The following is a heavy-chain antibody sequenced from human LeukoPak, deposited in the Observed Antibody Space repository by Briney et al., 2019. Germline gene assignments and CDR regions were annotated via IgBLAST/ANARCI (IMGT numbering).Heavy chain of an antibody. CDR1: GFTFSTYS. V-gene: IGHV3-48*02. CDR2: ISSSATDI. Sequence: GGSLRLSCAASGFTFSTYSMNWVRQAPGKGLEWPLYISSSATDIYYADSLRGRFTISRDNANNSLYLQMNSLRDEDTAVYYCARDPGGGFSDFDLWGQGTMVTVSS. D-gene: IGHD5-12*01. J-gene: IGHJ3*01. CDR3: ARDPGGGFSDFDL.